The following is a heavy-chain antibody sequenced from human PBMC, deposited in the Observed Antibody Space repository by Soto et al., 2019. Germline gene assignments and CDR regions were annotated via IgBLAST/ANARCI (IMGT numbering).Heavy chain of an antibody. Sequence: ASVKVSCKVSGYTLTELSMHWVRQAPGKGLEWMGGFDPEDGETIYAQKFQGRVTMTEDTSTDTAYMELSSLRSEDTAVYYCATQTLEDGIQLWSETFDYWGQGTLVTVSS. D-gene: IGHD5-18*01. CDR1: GYTLTELS. CDR2: FDPEDGET. V-gene: IGHV1-24*01. CDR3: ATQTLEDGIQLWSETFDY. J-gene: IGHJ4*02.